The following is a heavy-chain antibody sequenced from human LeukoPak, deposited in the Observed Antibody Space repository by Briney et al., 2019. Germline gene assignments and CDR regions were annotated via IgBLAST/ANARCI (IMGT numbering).Heavy chain of an antibody. CDR2: IIPIFGTA. D-gene: IGHD2-8*01. J-gene: IGHJ5*02. V-gene: IGHV1-69*05. CDR3: ARDRHCTNGVCYGWFDP. Sequence: ASVKVSCKASGGTFSSYAISWVRQAPGQGLEWMGGIIPIFGTANYAQKFQGRVTMTTDTSTSTAYMELRSLRSDDTAVYYCARDRHCTNGVCYGWFDPWGQGTLVTVSS. CDR1: GGTFSSYA.